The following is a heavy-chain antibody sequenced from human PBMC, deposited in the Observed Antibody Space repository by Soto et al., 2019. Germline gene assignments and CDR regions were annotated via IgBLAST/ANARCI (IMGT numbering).Heavy chain of an antibody. Sequence: SETLSLTCTVSGASIGSSSYFWGWIRQPPGKGLEWIGSIYYSGSTYYSPSLKSRVTISVDTSKNQFSLKLSSVTAADTAVYYCVAYYDILTGYPSLYNWFDPWGPGTLVTVS. V-gene: IGHV4-39*01. CDR3: VAYYDILTGYPSLYNWFDP. CDR1: GASIGSSSYF. CDR2: IYYSGST. J-gene: IGHJ5*02. D-gene: IGHD3-9*01.